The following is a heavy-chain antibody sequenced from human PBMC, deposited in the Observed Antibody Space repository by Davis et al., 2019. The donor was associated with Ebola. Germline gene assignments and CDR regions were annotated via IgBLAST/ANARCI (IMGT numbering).Heavy chain of an antibody. CDR2: VAFDGGNK. CDR1: GFTLRGTA. Sequence: GGSLGLSCVVSGFTLRGTAMVWVRHAPGKGLEWVASVAFDGGNKFYADSVKGRFTISRDNTKNSVYLQMNSLRAEDTAVYYCTRDGSNFIFDSWGQGTLVTVSS. V-gene: IGHV3-30*04. CDR3: TRDGSNFIFDS. J-gene: IGHJ4*02. D-gene: IGHD4-11*01.